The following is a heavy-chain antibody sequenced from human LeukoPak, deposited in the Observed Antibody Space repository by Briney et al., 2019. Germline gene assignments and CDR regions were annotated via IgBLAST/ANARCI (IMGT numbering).Heavy chain of an antibody. D-gene: IGHD3-10*01. CDR1: GYTFTSYY. Sequence: GASVTVSCKASGYTFTSYYMHWVRQAPGQGLEWMGIINPSGGSTSYTQKFQGRVTMTRDTSTSTVYMELSSLRSEDTAVYYCARGRDTHYYGSGSYYRYWGQGTLVTVSS. CDR3: ARGRDTHYYGSGSYYRY. CDR2: INPSGGST. V-gene: IGHV1-46*01. J-gene: IGHJ4*02.